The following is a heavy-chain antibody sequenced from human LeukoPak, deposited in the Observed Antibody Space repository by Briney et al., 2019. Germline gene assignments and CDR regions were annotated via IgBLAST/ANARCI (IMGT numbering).Heavy chain of an antibody. CDR2: IYYSGST. CDR1: GGSISSYY. V-gene: IGHV4-59*01. Sequence: SETLSLTCTVSGGSISSYYWSWIRQPPGKGLEWIGYIYYSGSTNYNPSLKSRATIPVDTSKNQFSLKLSSVTAADTAVYYCARSFYGGNSRWFDPWGQGTLVTVSS. D-gene: IGHD4-23*01. CDR3: ARSFYGGNSRWFDP. J-gene: IGHJ5*02.